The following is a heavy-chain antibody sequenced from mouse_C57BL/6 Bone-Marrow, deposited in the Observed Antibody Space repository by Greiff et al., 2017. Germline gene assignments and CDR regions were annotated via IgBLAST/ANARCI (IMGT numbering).Heavy chain of an antibody. V-gene: IGHV1-55*01. Sequence: QVQLQQPGAELVKPGASVKMSCKASGYTFTSYWITWVKQRPGQGLEWIGDIYPGSGSTNYNEKFKSKATLTVATSSSTAYMQLSSLTSEDSAVYYCEGSYVDYWGQGTTLTVSA. J-gene: IGHJ2*01. CDR2: IYPGSGST. CDR1: GYTFTSYW. CDR3: EGSYVDY.